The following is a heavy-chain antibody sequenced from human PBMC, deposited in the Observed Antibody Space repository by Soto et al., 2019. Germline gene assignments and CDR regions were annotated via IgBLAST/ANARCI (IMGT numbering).Heavy chain of an antibody. Sequence: EVQLLVSGGGLAQPGGSLRVSCAASGFILNNYAMNWVRQAPGEGLQWVAGISASGVSTYYADSVKGRFISSRNNSNTALVLQMNSLRAEDTAIYYFAKFPLRPYNFDYWGLGTLVTVSS. CDR2: ISASGVST. J-gene: IGHJ4*02. D-gene: IGHD4-17*01. CDR1: GFILNNYA. V-gene: IGHV3-23*01. CDR3: AKFPLRPYNFDY.